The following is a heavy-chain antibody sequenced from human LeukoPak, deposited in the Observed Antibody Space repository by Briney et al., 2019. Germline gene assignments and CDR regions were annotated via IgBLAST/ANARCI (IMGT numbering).Heavy chain of an antibody. CDR2: IYYSRST. CDR3: ARRKGFGEGYFDY. D-gene: IGHD3-10*01. V-gene: IGHV4-39*01. Sequence: SETLSLTCTVSGGSISSYYWAWIRQPPGKGLESIGSIYYSRSTYYSPSLKSRVTISVDTSKNQFSLKLTSVTAADTAVYYCARRKGFGEGYFDYWGQGTLVTVSS. J-gene: IGHJ4*02. CDR1: GGSISSYY.